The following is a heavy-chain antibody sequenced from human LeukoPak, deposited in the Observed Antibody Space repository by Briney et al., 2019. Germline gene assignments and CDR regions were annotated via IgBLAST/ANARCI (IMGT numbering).Heavy chain of an antibody. V-gene: IGHV3-23*01. CDR2: ITHNGGDT. Sequence: QPGGSLRLSCAASGFTFGSYAMSWVRQAPGEGLEWVFAITHNGGDTYHADSVKGRFTISRDNSKNTLYLQMNSLRAEDTAVYYCAKDRTVGASYWYFDLWGRGTLVTVSS. D-gene: IGHD1-26*01. CDR1: GFTFGSYA. CDR3: AKDRTVGASYWYFDL. J-gene: IGHJ2*01.